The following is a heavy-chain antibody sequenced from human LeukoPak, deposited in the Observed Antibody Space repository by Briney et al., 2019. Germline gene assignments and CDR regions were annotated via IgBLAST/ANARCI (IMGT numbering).Heavy chain of an antibody. V-gene: IGHV4-34*01. Sequence: PSETLSLTCAVYGGSFSGYYWGWIRQPPGKGLEWIGEINHSGSTNYNPSLKSRVTISVDTSKNQFSLKLSSVTAADTAVYYCARGDRVRYCSSTSCYRTYNWFDPWGQGTLVTVSS. CDR3: ARGDRVRYCSSTSCYRTYNWFDP. CDR1: GGSFSGYY. J-gene: IGHJ5*02. D-gene: IGHD2-2*02. CDR2: INHSGST.